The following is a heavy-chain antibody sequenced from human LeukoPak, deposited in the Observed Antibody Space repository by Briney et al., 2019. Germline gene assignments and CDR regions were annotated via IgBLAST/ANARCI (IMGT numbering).Heavy chain of an antibody. J-gene: IGHJ4*02. D-gene: IGHD4-11*01. CDR1: GYTFTSYA. CDR3: ARTVTTRLFYFDY. V-gene: IGHV7-4-1*01. Sequence: ASVKVSCKASGYTFTSYAMNWVRQAPGQGLEWMGWINTKTEKATYAQAFTGRFVFSLDTSVSTAYLQIDSLQADDTAVYYCARTVTTRLFYFDYWGQGSLVTVSS. CDR2: INTKTEKA.